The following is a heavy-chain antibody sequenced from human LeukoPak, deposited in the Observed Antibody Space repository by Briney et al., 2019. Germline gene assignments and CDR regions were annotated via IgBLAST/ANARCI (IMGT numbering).Heavy chain of an antibody. V-gene: IGHV4-4*02. Sequence: SETLSLTCTVSLGSTTSNFWSWVRQPPGKGLEWIGEIHRSGSPNYNPSLQSRVTISIDRSRNQIALELSSVTAADTAVYYCVRGIFGAYNPEAYWGQGILVTVSS. CDR1: LGSTTSNF. D-gene: IGHD3-3*01. CDR3: VRGIFGAYNPEAY. J-gene: IGHJ4*02. CDR2: IHRSGSP.